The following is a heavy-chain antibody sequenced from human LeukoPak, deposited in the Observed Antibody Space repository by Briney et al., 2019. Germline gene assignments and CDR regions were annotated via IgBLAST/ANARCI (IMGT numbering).Heavy chain of an antibody. V-gene: IGHV3-21*04. D-gene: IGHD5-12*01. CDR3: ARDPGSGYEEHFDY. CDR2: ISSSSIYR. Sequence: GGSLRLSCAASGLSFSTYSMNWVRQAPGKGLEWVSSISSSSIYRYYADSVKGRFTISRDNAKKSLYLQMNSLRAEDTAVYYCARDPGSGYEEHFDYWGQGTLVTVSS. J-gene: IGHJ4*02. CDR1: GLSFSTYS.